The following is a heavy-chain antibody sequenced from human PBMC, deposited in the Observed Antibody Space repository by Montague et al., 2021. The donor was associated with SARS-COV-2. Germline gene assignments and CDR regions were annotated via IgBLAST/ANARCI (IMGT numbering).Heavy chain of an antibody. CDR3: ARDGVNGCYWHGGMDV. CDR2: IYTSGST. D-gene: IGHD1-26*01. Sequence: TLSLTCTVSGGSISSGSYYWTWLRQPAGKGLEWIGCIYTSGSTNYNPSLKSRVTISVDRYKNQFSLKLSSVTAADTAVYYCARDGVNGCYWHGGMDVWGQGTTVTVTS. V-gene: IGHV4-61*02. CDR1: GGSISSGSYY. J-gene: IGHJ6*02.